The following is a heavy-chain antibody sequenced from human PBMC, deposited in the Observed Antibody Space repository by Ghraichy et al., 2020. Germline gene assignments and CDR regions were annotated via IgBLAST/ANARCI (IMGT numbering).Heavy chain of an antibody. CDR3: AKGEEDTAMFDAFDI. CDR2: ISGSGGST. D-gene: IGHD5-18*01. J-gene: IGHJ3*02. Sequence: ETLSLTCAASGFTFSSYAMSWVRQAPGKGLEWVSAISGSGGSTYYADSVKGRFTISRDNSKNTLYLQMNSLRAEDTAVYYCAKGEEDTAMFDAFDIWGQGTMVTVSS. V-gene: IGHV3-23*01. CDR1: GFTFSSYA.